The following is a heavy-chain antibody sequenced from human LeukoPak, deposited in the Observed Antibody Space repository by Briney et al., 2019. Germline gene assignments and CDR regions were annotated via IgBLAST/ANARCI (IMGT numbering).Heavy chain of an antibody. J-gene: IGHJ4*02. CDR3: ARDFEERKGLAAGGTDY. Sequence: GGSLRLSCAASGFTFSNYWMNWVRQAPGKGLEWVADIKVDGSEQYYVDSVKGRFTISRDNGKDSVYLQMNSLRAEDTAVYYCARDFEERKGLAAGGTDYWGQGTLVTVAS. D-gene: IGHD6-13*01. CDR1: GFTFSNYW. V-gene: IGHV3-7*01. CDR2: IKVDGSEQ.